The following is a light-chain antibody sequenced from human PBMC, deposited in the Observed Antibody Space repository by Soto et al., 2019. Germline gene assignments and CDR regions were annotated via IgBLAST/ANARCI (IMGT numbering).Light chain of an antibody. CDR3: QQYNSYSRT. CDR1: QSISSW. J-gene: IGKJ2*01. CDR2: KAS. Sequence: DIQMTQSPSTLSASVGDRVTITCRASQSISSWLAWYQQKAGKAPTLLIYKASSLESGVPSRFSGSGSGSEFTLTISSLQPDDFATYYCQQYNSYSRTFGQGTKLEIK. V-gene: IGKV1-5*03.